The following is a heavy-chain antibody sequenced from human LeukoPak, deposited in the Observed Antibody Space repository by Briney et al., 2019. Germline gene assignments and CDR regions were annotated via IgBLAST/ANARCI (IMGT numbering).Heavy chain of an antibody. J-gene: IGHJ4*02. CDR1: GFIFSTYG. CDR2: IRNDKSSE. D-gene: IGHD1-26*01. Sequence: GGSLRLSCSASGFIFSTYGMHWVRQAPGKGLEWVAFIRNDKSSEHHADSVKGRFTISRDNSKNTLYLQMNSLRPEDTAVYYCAKRISGAYYSLLDYWGQGTLVIVSS. CDR3: AKRISGAYYSLLDY. V-gene: IGHV3-30*02.